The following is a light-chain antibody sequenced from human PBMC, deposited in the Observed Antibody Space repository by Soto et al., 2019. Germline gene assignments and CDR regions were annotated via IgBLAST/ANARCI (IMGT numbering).Light chain of an antibody. V-gene: IGLV1-40*01. J-gene: IGLJ1*01. CDR1: SSNIGAGYD. CDR2: GNN. Sequence: QSVLTQPPSVSGAPGQRVTISCTGSSSNIGAGYDVHWFQQLPGTAPKLLIFGNNNRPSGVPDRFSGSKSGTSASLAIDGLQAEDEADYYCQSYDSSLSGSRVFGTGTKLTVL. CDR3: QSYDSSLSGSRV.